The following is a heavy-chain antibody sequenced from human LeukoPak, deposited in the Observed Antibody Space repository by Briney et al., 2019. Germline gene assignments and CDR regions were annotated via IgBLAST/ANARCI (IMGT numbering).Heavy chain of an antibody. J-gene: IGHJ1*01. CDR3: AKVAGYYYDSSGYYYAEYFQH. V-gene: IGHV3-23*01. CDR2: ISGSGDNT. CDR1: GFTFSSYA. D-gene: IGHD3-22*01. Sequence: GGSLRLSCAASGFTFSSYAMSWVRQAPGKGLEWVSGISGSGDNTYYADSVKGRFTISRDNSKNTLYLQMNSLRAEDTAVYYCAKVAGYYYDSSGYYYAEYFQHWGQGTLVTVSS.